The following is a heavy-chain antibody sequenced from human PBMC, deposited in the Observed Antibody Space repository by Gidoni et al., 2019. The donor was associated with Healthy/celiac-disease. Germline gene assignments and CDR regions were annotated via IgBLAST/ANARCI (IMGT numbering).Heavy chain of an antibody. CDR2: IWYDGSNK. Sequence: QVQLVESGGGVVQPGSSLRLSCPASGFTFSSYGMHWVRQAPGKGLEWVAVIWYDGSNKYYADSVKGRFTISRDNSKNTLYLQMNSLRAEDTAVYYCAAMGQWLDLGYWGQGTLVTVSS. J-gene: IGHJ4*02. V-gene: IGHV3-33*01. CDR3: AAMGQWLDLGY. D-gene: IGHD6-19*01. CDR1: GFTFSSYG.